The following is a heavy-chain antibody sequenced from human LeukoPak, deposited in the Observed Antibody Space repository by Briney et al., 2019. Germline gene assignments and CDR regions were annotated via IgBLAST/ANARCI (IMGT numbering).Heavy chain of an antibody. CDR3: ARDFAGDRDY. CDR2: INPNGITT. CDR1: GFIFRKYW. D-gene: IGHD4-17*01. J-gene: IGHJ4*02. Sequence: GGSLRLSCAASGFIFRKYWMHWVRQAPGKGLVWVARINPNGITTTYTDSVKGRFTISRDNAKNTLYLQMNSLRAEDTAVYYCARDFAGDRDYWGQGTLVTVSS. V-gene: IGHV3-74*01.